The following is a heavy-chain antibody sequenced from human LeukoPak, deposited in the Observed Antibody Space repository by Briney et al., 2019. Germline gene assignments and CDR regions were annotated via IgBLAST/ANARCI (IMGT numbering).Heavy chain of an antibody. Sequence: SQTLSLTCTVSGGSISSGSYYWNWIRQPAGKGLEWIGRIYTSGSTDYNPSLKSRVTISVDTSKNQFSLKLSSVTAADTAVYYCARDSLITRGYSGYDRWPDPWGQGTLVTVSS. V-gene: IGHV4-61*02. CDR2: IYTSGST. CDR1: GGSISSGSYY. J-gene: IGHJ5*02. CDR3: ARDSLITRGYSGYDRWPDP. D-gene: IGHD5-12*01.